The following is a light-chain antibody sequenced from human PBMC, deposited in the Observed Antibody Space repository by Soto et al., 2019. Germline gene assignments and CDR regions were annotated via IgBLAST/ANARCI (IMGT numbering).Light chain of an antibody. J-gene: IGKJ5*01. CDR2: WAS. CDR3: QQYHSDPKT. V-gene: IGKV4-1*01. Sequence: VMTKSLDSLSVSLCERATINCKSTQSVLSTSNNKNYLAWFQHKPGQPPKLVIYWASVRASGVPDRFSGSGSGTDFTLTISSLQAEDVAVYCCQQYHSDPKTFGQVTRLEVK. CDR1: QSVLSTSNNKNY.